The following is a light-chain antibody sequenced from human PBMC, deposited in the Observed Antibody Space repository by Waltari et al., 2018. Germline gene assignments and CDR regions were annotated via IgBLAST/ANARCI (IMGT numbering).Light chain of an antibody. Sequence: QSVLTQPPSASGTPGQRVTISCSGSTSNIGSHTVNWYHHPPGTAPKLLIFSNFQRPSGVPDRISGSKSGTSASLAISGLQSEDEGVYYCAAWDDSLNGVIFGGGTKLTVL. CDR3: AAWDDSLNGVI. CDR1: TSNIGSHT. J-gene: IGLJ2*01. V-gene: IGLV1-44*01. CDR2: SNF.